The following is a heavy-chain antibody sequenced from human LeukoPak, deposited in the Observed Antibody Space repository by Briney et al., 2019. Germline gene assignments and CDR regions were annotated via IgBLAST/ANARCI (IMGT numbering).Heavy chain of an antibody. Sequence: LAGGSLRLSCAASGFTVNNKYMTCVRQAPGKGLEWVSLIYNDGRTYYADSVKGRCTISRDNLKNVLYLQMNSLKVEDTALYYCARGLFLSGYLDAFDIWGQGTVVTVSS. V-gene: IGHV3-53*01. CDR2: IYNDGRT. CDR1: GFTVNNKY. CDR3: ARGLFLSGYLDAFDI. D-gene: IGHD3-22*01. J-gene: IGHJ3*02.